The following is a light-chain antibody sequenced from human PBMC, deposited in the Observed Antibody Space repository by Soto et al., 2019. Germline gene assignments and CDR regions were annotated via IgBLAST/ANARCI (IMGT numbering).Light chain of an antibody. J-gene: IGLJ1*01. CDR2: DVS. CDR1: TSDDICYYY. Sequence: QSALTQPASVSGTPGQSITISCTETTSDDICYYYVSWYQQLPGKAPKLMIYDVSHRPSGVSNRFSGSKSGNTASLTISGLQAEDEADYYCSSYTGSSTRGYVFGTGTKVTVL. V-gene: IGLV2-14*01. CDR3: SSYTGSSTRGYV.